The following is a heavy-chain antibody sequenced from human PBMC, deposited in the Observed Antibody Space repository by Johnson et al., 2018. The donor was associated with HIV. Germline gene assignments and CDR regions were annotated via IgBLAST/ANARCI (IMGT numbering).Heavy chain of an antibody. CDR1: GVIFRDYY. Sequence: QEQLVASGGGLVKPRGSLRLSSAASGVIFRDYYMSWIRQAPGKGLEWVSYISSSGSSIYYADSVKGRFIISRDNAKSSLYLQMNGLRAEDTAVYYCARASTTVTTGDDAFDIWGQGTMVTVSS. J-gene: IGHJ3*02. CDR2: ISSSGSSI. CDR3: ARASTTVTTGDDAFDI. V-gene: IGHV3-11*04. D-gene: IGHD4-17*01.